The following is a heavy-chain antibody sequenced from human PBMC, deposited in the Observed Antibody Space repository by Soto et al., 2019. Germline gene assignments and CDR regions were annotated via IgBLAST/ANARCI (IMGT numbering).Heavy chain of an antibody. CDR1: GFTFSNFG. D-gene: IGHD3-16*02. V-gene: IGHV3-30*18. CDR2: IGYDTSHK. Sequence: QVHLVESGGGVVQPGRSLRLSCAASGFTFSNFGMHWVRQAPGKGLEWVALIGYDTSHKFYVESVEGRFTISRDNSKNTLYLQMNSLRAEDSAVYFCAKDWERGPYRGLDVWGQGTTVTVSS. J-gene: IGHJ6*02. CDR3: AKDWERGPYRGLDV.